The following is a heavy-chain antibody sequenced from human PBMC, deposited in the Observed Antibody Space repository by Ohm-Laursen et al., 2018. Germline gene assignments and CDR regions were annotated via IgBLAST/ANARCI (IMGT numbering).Heavy chain of an antibody. Sequence: SLRLSCTASGFTFSSYAMNWVRQAPGKGLEWVSGISGSGSRTYYADSVKGRFTISRDNAKNSLYLQMNSLRAEDTALYYCAKDSSGGYYGMHVWGQGTTVTVSS. J-gene: IGHJ6*02. V-gene: IGHV3-23*01. CDR2: ISGSGSRT. D-gene: IGHD3-10*01. CDR3: AKDSSGGYYGMHV. CDR1: GFTFSSYA.